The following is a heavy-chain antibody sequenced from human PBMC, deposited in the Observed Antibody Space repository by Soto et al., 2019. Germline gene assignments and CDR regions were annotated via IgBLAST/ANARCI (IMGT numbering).Heavy chain of an antibody. CDR3: ARARAYYYGSGSYNP. Sequence: QVQLQQWGAGLLKPSETLSLTCAVYGGSFSGYYWSWIRQPPGKGLGWIGEINHSGSTNYNPSLKSRVTISVDTSKNQFSLKLSSVTAADTAVYYCARARAYYYGSGSYNPWGQGTLVTVSS. V-gene: IGHV4-34*01. CDR1: GGSFSGYY. J-gene: IGHJ5*02. CDR2: INHSGST. D-gene: IGHD3-10*01.